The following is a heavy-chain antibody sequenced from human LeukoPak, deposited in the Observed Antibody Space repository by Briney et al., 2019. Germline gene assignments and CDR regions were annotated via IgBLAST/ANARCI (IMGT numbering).Heavy chain of an antibody. V-gene: IGHV3-21*01. Sequence: AGSLRLSCAASGFTFSSYSMNWGRQAPGTGLEWVLSISSSSNSIYYADSVRGRFTISRDNAKNSLYLQISSLRAEDTAVYYCARAGHFYSANCWFDPWGQGTLVTVSS. CDR2: ISSSSNSI. D-gene: IGHD2-15*01. CDR1: GFTFSSYS. J-gene: IGHJ5*02. CDR3: ARAGHFYSANCWFDP.